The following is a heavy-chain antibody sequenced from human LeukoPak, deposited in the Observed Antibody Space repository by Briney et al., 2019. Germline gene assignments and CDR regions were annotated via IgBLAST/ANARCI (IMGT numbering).Heavy chain of an antibody. Sequence: GGSLRLSCAASGFTFSSYWMSWVRQAPGKGLEWVANIKQDGSEKYYVDSVKGRFTISRDNAKNSLYLQMNSLRAEDTAVYYCARVVGSSSWISYYYYGMDVWGQGTTVTVSS. D-gene: IGHD6-13*01. CDR3: ARVVGSSSWISYYYYGMDV. CDR1: GFTFSSYW. V-gene: IGHV3-7*01. CDR2: IKQDGSEK. J-gene: IGHJ6*02.